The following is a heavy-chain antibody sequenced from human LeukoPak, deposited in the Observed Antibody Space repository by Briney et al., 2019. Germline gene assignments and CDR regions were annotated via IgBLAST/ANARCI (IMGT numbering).Heavy chain of an antibody. CDR3: ARHKAGIVVYPATVPPPRFDP. CDR1: GGSISSSSYY. V-gene: IGHV4-39*01. Sequence: SETLSLTCTVSGGSISSSSYYWGWIRQPPGKGLEWIGSIYYSGSTYYNPSLKSRVTISVDTSKNQFSLKLSSVTAADTAVYYCARHKAGIVVYPATVPPPRFDPWGQGTLVTVSS. J-gene: IGHJ5*02. CDR2: IYYSGST. D-gene: IGHD6-19*01.